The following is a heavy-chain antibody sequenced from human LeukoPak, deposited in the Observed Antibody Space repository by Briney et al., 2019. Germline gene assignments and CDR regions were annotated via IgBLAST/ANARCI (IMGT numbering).Heavy chain of an antibody. CDR2: ISGRGGGT. CDR3: AKGGVVGATWYYYMDV. D-gene: IGHD1-26*01. V-gene: IGHV3-23*01. J-gene: IGHJ6*03. Sequence: GGSPRLSCAASGFTFSSYAMSWVRQAPGKGLEWVSAISGRGGGTYYADSVKGRFTISRDNSKNTLYLQMNSLRAEDTAVYYCAKGGVVGATWYYYMDVWGKGTTVTVSS. CDR1: GFTFSSYA.